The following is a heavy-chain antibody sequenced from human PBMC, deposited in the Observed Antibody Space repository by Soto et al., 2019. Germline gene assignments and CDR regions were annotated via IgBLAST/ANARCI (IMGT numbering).Heavy chain of an antibody. CDR2: INPNSGGT. CDR1: GYTFTGYY. D-gene: IGHD2-2*01. CDR3: AGVSVYGLGYCSSTSCPGWFDP. V-gene: IGHV1-2*02. J-gene: IGHJ5*02. Sequence: ASVKVSCKASGYTFTGYYMHWVRQAPGQGLEWMGWINPNSGGTNYAQKFQGRVTMTRDTSISTAYMELSRLRSDDTAVYYCAGVSVYGLGYCSSTSCPGWFDPWGQGTLVTVSS.